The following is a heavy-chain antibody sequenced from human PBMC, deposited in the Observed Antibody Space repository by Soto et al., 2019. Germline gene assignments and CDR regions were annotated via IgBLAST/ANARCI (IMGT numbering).Heavy chain of an antibody. J-gene: IGHJ4*02. D-gene: IGHD2-2*01. V-gene: IGHV1-3*01. CDR1: GYTFTSYA. CDR3: ARVTVVPAAADY. CDR2: SNAGNGNT. Sequence: QVQLVQSGAEVKKPGASVKVSCKASGYTFTSYAMHWVRQAPGQRLEWMGWSNAGNGNTKYSQKFQGRVTITRDTSASTAYMELSSLRSEDTAVYYCARVTVVPAAADYWGQGTLVTVSS.